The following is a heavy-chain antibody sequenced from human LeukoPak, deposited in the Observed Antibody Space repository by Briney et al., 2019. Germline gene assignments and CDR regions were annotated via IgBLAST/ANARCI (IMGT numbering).Heavy chain of an antibody. CDR1: GSTFSSYW. D-gene: IGHD3-3*01. Sequence: GGSLRLSCAASGSTFSSYWMHWVRQAPGKGLVWVSRINTDGSSTSYADSVKGRFTISRDNAKNTLYLQMSSLRAEDTAVYYCARALYFWSGSGYYYYMDVWGKGTTVTVSS. J-gene: IGHJ6*03. V-gene: IGHV3-74*01. CDR2: INTDGSST. CDR3: ARALYFWSGSGYYYYMDV.